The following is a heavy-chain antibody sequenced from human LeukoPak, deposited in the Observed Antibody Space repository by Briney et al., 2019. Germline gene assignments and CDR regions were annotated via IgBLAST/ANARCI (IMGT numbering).Heavy chain of an antibody. V-gene: IGHV3-33*01. CDR2: IWYDGSRK. Sequence: PGRSLRLSCAASGFTFSSYGMHWVRQAPGKGLEWVAVIWYDGSRKYYADSAKGRFTISRDNSKNTLWLQMNSLRAEDTAVYYCARDDGSASGDYWGQGTLVTVSS. D-gene: IGHD6-25*01. J-gene: IGHJ4*02. CDR3: ARDDGSASGDY. CDR1: GFTFSSYG.